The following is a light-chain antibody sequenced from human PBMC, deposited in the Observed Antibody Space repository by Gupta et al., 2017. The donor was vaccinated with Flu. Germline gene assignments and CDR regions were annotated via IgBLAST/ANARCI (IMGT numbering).Light chain of an antibody. Sequence: DILLTQSPGTLSLSPGETATLSCRASQRVSSSYLAWYQQKPRQAPRLLIYGASKRATGVPERFSGSGSGTEFTLTMSVREPEDYGVYYCQQDGNSPLFTFGHGTKVDMK. V-gene: IGKV3-20*01. CDR3: QQDGNSPLFT. CDR2: GAS. J-gene: IGKJ3*01. CDR1: QRVSSSY.